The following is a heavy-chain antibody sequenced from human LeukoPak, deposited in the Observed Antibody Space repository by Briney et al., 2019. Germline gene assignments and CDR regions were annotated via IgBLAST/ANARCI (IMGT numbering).Heavy chain of an antibody. D-gene: IGHD3-22*01. CDR2: IYGGGTT. Sequence: PGGSLRPSCAASGSTVSNNYINWVRQAPGKGLEWVSVIYGGGTTSYADSVKGRFAISRDNSKNTVYLQMNSLRAEDTAVYYCARAGSYYYDSSGFYRPNDYWGQGTLVTVSS. V-gene: IGHV3-53*01. CDR3: ARAGSYYYDSSGFYRPNDY. CDR1: GSTVSNNY. J-gene: IGHJ4*02.